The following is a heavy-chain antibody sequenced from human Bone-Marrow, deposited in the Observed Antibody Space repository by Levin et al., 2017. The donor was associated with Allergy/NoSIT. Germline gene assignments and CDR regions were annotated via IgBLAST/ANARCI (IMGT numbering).Heavy chain of an antibody. J-gene: IGHJ6*02. CDR3: AKEMRDGVYLYYYLYAMDV. CDR2: ISPTSSRT. D-gene: IGHD4-17*01. V-gene: IGHV3-23*01. Sequence: GGSLRLSCAASGFSFSDYAMSWVRQAPGKGLEWVSLISPTSSRTYYADSVQGRFTISRDNSKNTLYLQLNSLRADDTGVYYCAKEMRDGVYLYYYLYAMDVWGQGTTVTVSS. CDR1: GFSFSDYA.